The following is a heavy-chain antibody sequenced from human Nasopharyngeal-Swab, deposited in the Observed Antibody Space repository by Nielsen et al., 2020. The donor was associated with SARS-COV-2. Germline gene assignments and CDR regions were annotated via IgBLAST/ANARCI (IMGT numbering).Heavy chain of an antibody. CDR3: ARDSETLPWGPDAFDI. Sequence: WIRQPPGKGLEWIGYIYYSGSTNYNPSLRSRVTISVDTSKNQFSLKLSSVTAADTAVYYCARDSETLPWGPDAFDIWGQGTMVTVSS. J-gene: IGHJ3*02. V-gene: IGHV4-59*01. D-gene: IGHD7-27*01. CDR2: IYYSGST.